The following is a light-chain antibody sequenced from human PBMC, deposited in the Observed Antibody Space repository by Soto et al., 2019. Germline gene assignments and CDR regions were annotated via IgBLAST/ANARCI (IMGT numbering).Light chain of an antibody. CDR1: SGHSSYA. CDR3: QTWGTGIQV. Sequence: QLVLTQSPSASASLGASVTLTCTLSSGHSSYAIAWHQQQPEKGPRYLLNLNSDGSHSKGDGIPDRFSGSSSGAERYLTSSSLQSEDEADYYCQTWGTGIQVFGGGTKLTVL. CDR2: LNSDGSH. J-gene: IGLJ2*01. V-gene: IGLV4-69*01.